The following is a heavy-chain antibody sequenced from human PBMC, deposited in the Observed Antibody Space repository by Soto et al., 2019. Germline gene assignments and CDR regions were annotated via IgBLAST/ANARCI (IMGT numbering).Heavy chain of an antibody. Sequence: AGSLRLSCAASGFTFSNYAMNWVRQAPGKGLERVSLISGTGGSTYYADSVKGRFTISRDNSKNTLYLQMNSLRADDTAVYYCAKLLNGLDSWGQGTLVTVSS. CDR3: AKLLNGLDS. V-gene: IGHV3-23*01. J-gene: IGHJ4*02. CDR2: ISGTGGST. CDR1: GFTFSNYA. D-gene: IGHD2-8*01.